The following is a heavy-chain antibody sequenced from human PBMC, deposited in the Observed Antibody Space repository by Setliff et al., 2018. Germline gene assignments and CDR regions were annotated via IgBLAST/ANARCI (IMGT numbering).Heavy chain of an antibody. V-gene: IGHV4-34*01. D-gene: IGHD3-3*01. CDR1: GGSFSGYY. CDR3: ARSPITIFGVVLHPLDY. CDR2: INHSGST. J-gene: IGHJ4*02. Sequence: SETLSLTCAVYGGSFSGYYWSWIRQPPGKGLEWIGEINHSGSTNDNPSLKSRVTMSVDTSKNQFSLKLSSVTAADTAVYYCARSPITIFGVVLHPLDYWGQGTLVTVSS.